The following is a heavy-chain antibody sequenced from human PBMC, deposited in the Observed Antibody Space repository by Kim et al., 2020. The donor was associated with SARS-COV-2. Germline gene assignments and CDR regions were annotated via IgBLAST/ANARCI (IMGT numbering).Heavy chain of an antibody. CDR1: GFTFSAHA. J-gene: IGHJ4*02. CDR2: IAYNGGHI. D-gene: IGHD6-13*01. CDR3: LAAVGSRSFDH. Sequence: GGSLRLSCAASGFTFSAHALHWVRQAPGKGLEWVSLIAYNGGHISYPDSVKGRFIISRDNTKSTLYLQMNSLRTEDTAVYYCLAAVGSRSFDHWGQGNLVTASS. V-gene: IGHV3-30*04.